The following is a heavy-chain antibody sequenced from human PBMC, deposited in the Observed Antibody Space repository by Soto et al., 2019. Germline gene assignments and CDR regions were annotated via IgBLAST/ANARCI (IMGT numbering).Heavy chain of an antibody. Sequence: EVQLVESGGGLVQPGRSLRLSCAAGGFTFDDFAMHWVRQAPGKGLEWVSGISWKGGRIGYADSVKGRFTISRDNAKNSLYLQMNSLRAEDTAFYYCAKGARGGAYEWDAFDFWGQGTMVTVSS. V-gene: IGHV3-9*01. J-gene: IGHJ3*01. CDR2: ISWKGGRI. CDR1: GFTFDDFA. D-gene: IGHD4-17*01. CDR3: AKGARGGAYEWDAFDF.